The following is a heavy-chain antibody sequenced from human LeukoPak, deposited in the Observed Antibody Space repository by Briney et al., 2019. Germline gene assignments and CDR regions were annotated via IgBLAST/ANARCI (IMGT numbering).Heavy chain of an antibody. CDR2: IYHSGST. CDR1: GGSISSGGYS. V-gene: IGHV4-30-2*01. D-gene: IGHD4-17*01. J-gene: IGHJ4*02. CDR3: ARGVYGDYDQFDY. Sequence: PSQTLSLTRAVSGGSISSGGYSWSWIRQPPGKGLEWIGYIYHSGSTYYNPSLKSRVTISVDRSKNQFSLKLSSVTAADTAVYYCARGVYGDYDQFDYWGQGTLVTVSS.